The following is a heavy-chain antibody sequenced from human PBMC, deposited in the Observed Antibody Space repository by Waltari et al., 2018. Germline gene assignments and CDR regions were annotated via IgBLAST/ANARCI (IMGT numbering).Heavy chain of an antibody. CDR2: IRQDGNQK. D-gene: IGHD1-26*01. V-gene: IGHV3-7*01. J-gene: IGHJ3*02. CDR1: GFTFSTSW. Sequence: EVQLVESGGTLVQPGGSLRLSCAASGFTFSTSWMNWVCQAPGKGLEWVADIRQDGNQKSYVDSVKGRFTIYRDNAESSLYLQMNSLRAEDTAVYYCAREGKLLGAFDIWGQGTMVTVSS. CDR3: AREGKLLGAFDI.